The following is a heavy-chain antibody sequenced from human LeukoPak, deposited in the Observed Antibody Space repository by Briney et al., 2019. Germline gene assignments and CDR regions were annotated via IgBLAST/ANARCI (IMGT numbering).Heavy chain of an antibody. J-gene: IGHJ4*02. CDR1: GGSVSSGSYY. V-gene: IGHV4-39*07. CDR3: AILNYGDSDRYFDY. Sequence: SETLSLTCTVSGGSVSSGSYYWSWIRQPPGKGLEWIGEINHSGSTNYNPSLKSRVTISVDTSKNQFSPKLTSVTAADTAVYYCAILNYGDSDRYFDYWGQGTLVTVSS. CDR2: INHSGST. D-gene: IGHD4-17*01.